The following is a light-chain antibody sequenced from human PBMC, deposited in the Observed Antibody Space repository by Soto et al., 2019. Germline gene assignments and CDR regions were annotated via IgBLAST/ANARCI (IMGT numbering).Light chain of an antibody. CDR1: QGISSY. V-gene: IGKV1-9*01. J-gene: IGKJ4*01. Sequence: DIQMTQSPSTLSGSVGDRVTITCRASQGISSYLAWYQQKPGKAPKLLIYAASTLQSGVPSRFSGSGSGTEFTLTISSLRPEDFATYYCQQLNSYPLTFGGGTKVDI. CDR2: AAS. CDR3: QQLNSYPLT.